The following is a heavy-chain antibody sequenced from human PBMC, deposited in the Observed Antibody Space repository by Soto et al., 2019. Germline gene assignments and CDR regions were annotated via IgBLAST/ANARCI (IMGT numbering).Heavy chain of an antibody. CDR2: ISSSSSYI. CDR3: AREPLLFVFDI. CDR1: GFTFSSYS. V-gene: IGHV3-21*01. J-gene: IGHJ3*02. Sequence: PGGSLRLSCAASGFTFSSYSMNWVRQAPGKGLEWVSSISSSSSYIYYADSVKGRFTISRDNAKNSLFLQMNSLRAEDTAVYYCAREPLLFVFDIWGQGTMVTVSS. D-gene: IGHD3-10*02.